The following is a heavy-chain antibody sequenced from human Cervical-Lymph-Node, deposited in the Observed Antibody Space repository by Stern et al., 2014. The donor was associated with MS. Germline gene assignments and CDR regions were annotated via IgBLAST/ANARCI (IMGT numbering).Heavy chain of an antibody. CDR2: ISYDGTNK. D-gene: IGHD5-24*01. J-gene: IGHJ6*02. V-gene: IGHV3-30*18. Sequence: QLVQSGGGVVHPGMSLRLSCAASRFTFSRYGMHWVRQAPGQGLEWVAAISYDGTNKNDADSVKDRFTISRDNFRNTLYLQMDILRPDDTAVYYCAKRLATTTDYYQGMDVWGQGTTVIVSS. CDR3: AKRLATTTDYYQGMDV. CDR1: RFTFSRYG.